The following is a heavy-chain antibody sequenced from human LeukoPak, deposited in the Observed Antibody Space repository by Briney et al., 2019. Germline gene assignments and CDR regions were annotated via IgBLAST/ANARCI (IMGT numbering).Heavy chain of an antibody. D-gene: IGHD2/OR15-2a*01. Sequence: PGGSLRLSCAASGFTFSDYSMNWVRQAPGKGLEWVSYIGSNISAMYYADSVRGRFTISRDNAKSSLYLQMNSLRAEDTAVYYCARGQYYPDIWGQGTMVTVSS. V-gene: IGHV3-48*04. J-gene: IGHJ3*02. CDR2: IGSNISAM. CDR1: GFTFSDYS. CDR3: ARGQYYPDI.